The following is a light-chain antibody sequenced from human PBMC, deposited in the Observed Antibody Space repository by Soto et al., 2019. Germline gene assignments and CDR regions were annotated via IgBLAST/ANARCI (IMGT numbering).Light chain of an antibody. Sequence: QSVLAQPASVSGSPGQSITISCTGTSSDVGSYNYVSWYQQHPGKAPKLMIYEVSYRPSGVSNRFSGSKSGNTASLTISGLQAEVEADYYCSSFTTTTTLVVFGGGTKVTVL. CDR1: SSDVGSYNY. CDR2: EVS. CDR3: SSFTTTTTLVV. V-gene: IGLV2-14*01. J-gene: IGLJ2*01.